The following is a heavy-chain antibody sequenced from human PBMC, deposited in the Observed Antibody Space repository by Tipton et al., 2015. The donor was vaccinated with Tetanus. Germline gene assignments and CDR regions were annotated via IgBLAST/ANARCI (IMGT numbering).Heavy chain of an antibody. CDR1: GFTVSSNY. V-gene: IGHV3-53*01. Sequence: QLVQSGGGLIQPGGSLRLSCAASGFTVSSNYMSWVRQAPGKGLEWVSVIYSGGSTYYADSVKGRFTISRDNSKNTLYLQMNSLRAEDTAVYYCARDSSYGDYGGWFDPWGQGTLVTVSS. D-gene: IGHD4-17*01. CDR3: ARDSSYGDYGGWFDP. CDR2: IYSGGST. J-gene: IGHJ5*02.